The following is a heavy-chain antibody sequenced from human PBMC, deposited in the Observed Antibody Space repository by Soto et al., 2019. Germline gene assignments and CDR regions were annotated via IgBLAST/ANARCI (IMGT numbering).Heavy chain of an antibody. CDR2: INAGNGDT. CDR3: TRSALRPFGGLIGPFDY. V-gene: IGHV1-3*05. D-gene: IGHD3-16*02. J-gene: IGHJ4*02. CDR1: GYTFTNYA. Sequence: QVHLVQSGAEEKKPGASVKVSCKASGYTFTNYAMHWVRQAPGQRLEWMGWINAGNGDTKYSQNFQGRVTITRDTSASTANRELSSLRSEDTAVYYCTRSALRPFGGLIGPFDYWGQGTLVTVSS.